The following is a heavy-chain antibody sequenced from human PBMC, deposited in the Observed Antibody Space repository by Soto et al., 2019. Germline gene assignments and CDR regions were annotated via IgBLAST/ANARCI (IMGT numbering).Heavy chain of an antibody. Sequence: GASVKVSCKASGYPFTSYGLSWVRQAPGQGLEWMGWINVHNGNTKYPQKIQGRVTMTTDTSTNTAYMELRSLESGDTAVYYCARSYTEGYPGYWGQGTLVTVS. D-gene: IGHD3-16*02. CDR2: INVHNGNT. V-gene: IGHV1-18*01. CDR3: ARSYTEGYPGY. CDR1: GYPFTSYG. J-gene: IGHJ4*02.